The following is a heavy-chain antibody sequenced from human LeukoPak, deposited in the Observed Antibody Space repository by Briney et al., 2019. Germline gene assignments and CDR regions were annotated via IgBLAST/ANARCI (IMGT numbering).Heavy chain of an antibody. V-gene: IGHV3-21*01. J-gene: IGHJ3*02. CDR3: ARVRRDAFDI. CDR1: GFTFSAYS. Sequence: TGGSLRLSCAASGFTFSAYSMNWVRQAPGKGLEWVSSISSSSSYLYYADSMKGRFTISRDNAKNSLHLQMNSLRVEDTAVYYCARVRRDAFDIWGQGTMVTVSS. CDR2: ISSSSSYL.